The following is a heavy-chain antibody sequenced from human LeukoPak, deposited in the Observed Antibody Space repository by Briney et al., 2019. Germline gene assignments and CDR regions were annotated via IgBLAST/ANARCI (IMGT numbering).Heavy chain of an antibody. V-gene: IGHV3-23*01. Sequence: GGSLRLSCAASGFTFSSYGMSWVRQAPGKGLEWVSAISGSGGSTYYADSVKGRFTISRDNSKNSLYLQMNSLRAEDTALYYCARSPAWFGEGGTLNTYYFDYWGQGTLVTVSS. CDR1: GFTFSSYG. J-gene: IGHJ4*02. D-gene: IGHD3-10*01. CDR2: ISGSGGST. CDR3: ARSPAWFGEGGTLNTYYFDY.